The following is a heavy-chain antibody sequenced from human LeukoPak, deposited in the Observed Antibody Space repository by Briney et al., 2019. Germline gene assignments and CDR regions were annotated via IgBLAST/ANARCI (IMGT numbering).Heavy chain of an antibody. V-gene: IGHV4-59*11. CDR1: GGSISSHY. Sequence: SETLSLTCTVSGGSISSHYWSWIRQPPGKGLEWMGYIYYSGSTNYNPSLKSRVTISVDTSKNQFSLKLSSVTAADTAVYYCARAVEGYDFWSGYYRNYNWFDPWGQGTLVTVSS. J-gene: IGHJ5*02. CDR3: ARAVEGYDFWSGYYRNYNWFDP. CDR2: IYYSGST. D-gene: IGHD3-3*01.